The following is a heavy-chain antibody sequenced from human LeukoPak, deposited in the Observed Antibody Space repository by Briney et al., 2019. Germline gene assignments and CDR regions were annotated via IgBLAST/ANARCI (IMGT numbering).Heavy chain of an antibody. Sequence: GGSLRLSCAASGFTFSSYEMNWVRQAPGKGLEWVSYISSSGSTIYYADSVKGRFTISRDNAKNSLYLQMNSLRAEDTAVYYCARVVPYYYDSSGYSGPFDYWGQGTLVTVSS. CDR1: GFTFSSYE. J-gene: IGHJ4*02. V-gene: IGHV3-48*03. CDR2: ISSSGSTI. D-gene: IGHD3-22*01. CDR3: ARVVPYYYDSSGYSGPFDY.